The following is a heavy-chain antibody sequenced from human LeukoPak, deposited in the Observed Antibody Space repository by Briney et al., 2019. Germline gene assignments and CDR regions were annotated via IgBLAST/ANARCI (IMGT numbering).Heavy chain of an antibody. D-gene: IGHD6-13*01. CDR3: AREYSSSYNWFDP. Sequence: ASVKVSCKASGYTFTSYDINWVRQATGQGLEWMGWMNPNSGSTGYAQKFQGRVTMTRNTSISTAYMELSSLRSEDTAVYYCAREYSSSYNWFDPWGQGTLVTVSS. J-gene: IGHJ5*02. CDR1: GYTFTSYD. V-gene: IGHV1-8*01. CDR2: MNPNSGST.